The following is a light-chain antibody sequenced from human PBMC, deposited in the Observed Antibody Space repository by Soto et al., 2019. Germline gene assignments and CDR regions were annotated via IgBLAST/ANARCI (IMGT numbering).Light chain of an antibody. CDR3: QTWDTGIQV. V-gene: IGLV4-69*01. CDR2: VNSDGSH. Sequence: QSVLTQSPSASASLGASVRLTCTLSSGHSSYAIAWHQQHPEKGPRYLMKVNSDGSHNKGDGIPDRFSGSRSGAERYLTISSLQSEDEADYYCQTWDTGIQVFGSGTKLTVL. J-gene: IGLJ1*01. CDR1: SGHSSYA.